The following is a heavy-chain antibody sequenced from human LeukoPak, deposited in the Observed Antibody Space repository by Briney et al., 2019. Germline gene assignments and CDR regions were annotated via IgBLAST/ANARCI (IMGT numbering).Heavy chain of an antibody. J-gene: IGHJ4*02. V-gene: IGHV4-39*07. D-gene: IGHD4-17*01. CDR3: ARDSVTPAGNFDY. CDR2: HYYSGST. CDR1: GASINSSGYY. Sequence: PSETLSLTCTVSGASINSSGYYWGWIRQPPGKGLEWIGSHYYSGSTNYNPSLKSRVTISVDTSKNQFSLKLSSVTAVDTAVYYCARDSVTPAGNFDYWGQGTLVTVSS.